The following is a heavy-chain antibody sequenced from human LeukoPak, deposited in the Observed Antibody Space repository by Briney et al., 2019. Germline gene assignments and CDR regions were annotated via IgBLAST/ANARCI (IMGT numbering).Heavy chain of an antibody. CDR1: GGSISSYY. V-gene: IGHV4-59*01. CDR2: IYYSGST. CDR3: ARAELLDPTVWYFDL. D-gene: IGHD1-26*01. Sequence: KTSETLSLTCTVSGGSISSYYWSWIRQPPGKGLEWIGYIYYSGSTNYNPSLKSRVTISVDTSKNQFSLKLSSVTAADTAVYYCARAELLDPTVWYFDLWGRGTLVTVSS. J-gene: IGHJ2*01.